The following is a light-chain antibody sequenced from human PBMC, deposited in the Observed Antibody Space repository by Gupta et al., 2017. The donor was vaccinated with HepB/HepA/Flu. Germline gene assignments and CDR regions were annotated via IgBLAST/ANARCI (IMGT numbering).Light chain of an antibody. CDR3: SSYASTNSLV. CDR1: SSDVGDYNY. V-gene: IGLV2-8*01. CDR2: EVT. Sequence: QSALTQPPSASGSPGQSVTISCTGTSSDVGDYNYVSWYQQHPGKAPKLMIYEVTKRPSGVPDRFSGSKSGNTASLTVSGLQAEDEADYYCSSYASTNSLVFGGGTKLTVL. J-gene: IGLJ3*02.